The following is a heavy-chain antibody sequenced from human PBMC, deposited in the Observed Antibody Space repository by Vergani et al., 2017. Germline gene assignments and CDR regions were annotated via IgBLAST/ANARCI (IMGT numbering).Heavy chain of an antibody. D-gene: IGHD3-10*01. Sequence: QVQLVQSGAEVKKPGASVKVSCKASGYTFTSYYMHWVRPAPGQGLEWMGIINPSGGSTSYAQKFQGRVTMTRDTSTSTVYMELSSLRSEDTAVYYCARGGLYGSGSYYNGLEDVWGQGTTVTVSS. V-gene: IGHV1-46*01. CDR1: GYTFTSYY. J-gene: IGHJ6*02. CDR2: INPSGGST. CDR3: ARGGLYGSGSYYNGLEDV.